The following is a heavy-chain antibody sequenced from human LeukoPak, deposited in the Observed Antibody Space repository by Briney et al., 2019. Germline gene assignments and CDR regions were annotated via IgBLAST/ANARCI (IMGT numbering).Heavy chain of an antibody. Sequence: SETLSLTCTVSGGSIRSGNYYWNWIRQPAGKGLEWIGRIHTSGSTDYNPSLKSRVTISLDTSENQFSLELKSVTAADAAVYYCARTYCDSITCYRFDNWGQGILITVSS. CDR2: IHTSGST. V-gene: IGHV4-61*02. D-gene: IGHD2/OR15-2a*01. CDR3: ARTYCDSITCYRFDN. CDR1: GGSIRSGNYY. J-gene: IGHJ4*02.